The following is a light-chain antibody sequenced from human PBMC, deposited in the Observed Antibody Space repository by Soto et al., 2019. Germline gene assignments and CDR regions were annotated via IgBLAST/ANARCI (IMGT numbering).Light chain of an antibody. CDR1: SSDVGGYDY. CDR3: CSYAGSYTWV. Sequence: QSALTQPRSVSGSPGQSVAISCTGTSSDVGGYDYVSWYQQHPGKAPKLMIYDVNKRPSGVPDRFSASKSGNTASLTISGLQAEDEADYYCCSYAGSYTWVFGGGPKLTVL. V-gene: IGLV2-11*01. CDR2: DVN. J-gene: IGLJ3*02.